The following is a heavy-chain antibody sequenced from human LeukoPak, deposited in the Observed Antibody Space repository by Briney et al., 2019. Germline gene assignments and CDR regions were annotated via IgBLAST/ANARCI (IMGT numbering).Heavy chain of an antibody. CDR2: IRYDGSNK. CDR1: GFTFSSYG. D-gene: IGHD1-26*01. V-gene: IGHV3-30*02. Sequence: GGSLRLSCAASGFTFSSYGMHWVRQAPGKGLEWVAFIRYDGSNKYYADSVKGRFTISRDNSKNTLYLQMNSLRAEDTAVYYCAKDALGSYSSCDYWGQGTLATVSS. J-gene: IGHJ4*02. CDR3: AKDALGSYSSCDY.